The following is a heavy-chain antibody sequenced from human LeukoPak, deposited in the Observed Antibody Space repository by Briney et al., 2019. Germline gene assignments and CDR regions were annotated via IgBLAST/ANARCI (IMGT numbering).Heavy chain of an antibody. V-gene: IGHV4-39*01. D-gene: IGHD2-8*02. J-gene: IGHJ4*01. CDR1: GGSVSSTSYY. CDR2: ISYRGSI. Sequence: SETLSLTCTVSGGSVSSTSYYWGWIRQPPGKGLEWIGSISYRGSIYYNPSLKSRVTISLDTSKNQFSVELSSVTAADTAVYYCAXLEGGXWYYFDYWGXXXXVXVSS. CDR3: AXLEGGXWYYFDY.